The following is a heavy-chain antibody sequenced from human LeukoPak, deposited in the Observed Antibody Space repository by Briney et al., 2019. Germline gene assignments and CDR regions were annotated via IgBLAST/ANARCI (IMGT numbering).Heavy chain of an antibody. CDR3: APEPSDDVES. CDR1: GFTFSSYS. Sequence: GGSLRLSCAASGFTFSSYSMNWVRQAPGKGLEWVSTISSSSSYIYYADSVKGRFTISRDNAKNSLYLQMNSLRAEDTAVYYCAPEPSDDVESWGQGILVTVSS. J-gene: IGHJ4*02. V-gene: IGHV3-21*01. CDR2: ISSSSSYI. D-gene: IGHD5-24*01.